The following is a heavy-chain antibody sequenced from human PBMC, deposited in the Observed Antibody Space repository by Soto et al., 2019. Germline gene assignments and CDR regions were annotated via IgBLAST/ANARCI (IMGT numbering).Heavy chain of an antibody. V-gene: IGHV3-21*01. Sequence: EVQLVESGGGLVKPGGSLRLSCAASGFTFSTYNMNWVRQAPGKGLEWVSSISGSSSYIYYADSLKGRFTISRDNAKNSLYLQMNSLSAEDTAVYYCVRDKGYYDSSGYGFDYWGQGTLVTVSS. CDR2: ISGSSSYI. CDR1: GFTFSTYN. J-gene: IGHJ4*02. D-gene: IGHD3-22*01. CDR3: VRDKGYYDSSGYGFDY.